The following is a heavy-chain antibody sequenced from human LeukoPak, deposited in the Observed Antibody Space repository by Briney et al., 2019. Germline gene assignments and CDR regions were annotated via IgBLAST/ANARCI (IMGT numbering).Heavy chain of an antibody. V-gene: IGHV4-31*03. CDR2: IYYSGST. CDR3: AREDYYGSGSYSY. Sequence: PSQTLSLTCTVSGGSISSGGYYWSWIRQHPGKGLEWIGYIYYSGSTYYNPSLKSRVTISVDTSKNQFSLKLSSVAAADTAVYYCAREDYYGSGSYSYWGQGTLVTVSS. D-gene: IGHD3-10*01. J-gene: IGHJ4*02. CDR1: GGSISSGGYY.